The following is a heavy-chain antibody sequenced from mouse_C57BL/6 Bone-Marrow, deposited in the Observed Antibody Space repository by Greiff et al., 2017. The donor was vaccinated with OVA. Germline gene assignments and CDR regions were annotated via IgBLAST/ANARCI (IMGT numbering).Heavy chain of an antibody. CDR1: GYTFTSYW. Sequence: QVQLQQPGAELVKPGASVKLSCKASGYTFTSYWMHWVKQRPGQGLEWIGMIHPDSGSTNYNEKFKSKATLTVDKSSSPSYMPLSSLTSEDSAVYYCAGYYDAMDYWGQGTSVTVSS. CDR3: AGYYDAMDY. V-gene: IGHV1-64*01. J-gene: IGHJ4*01. D-gene: IGHD2-2*01. CDR2: IHPDSGST.